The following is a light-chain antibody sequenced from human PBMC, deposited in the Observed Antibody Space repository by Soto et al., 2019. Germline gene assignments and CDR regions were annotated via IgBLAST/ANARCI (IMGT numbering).Light chain of an antibody. CDR1: QSISSW. V-gene: IGKV1-5*03. Sequence: DIQMTQSPSTLSASVGDRVTITCRASQSISSWLAWYQQKPGKAPKLLIYKASSLESGVPSRFSGSGSGTEFTLTISSLQPDDFATYYCQQYNSYSRTFGGGTTVEIK. CDR3: QQYNSYSRT. J-gene: IGKJ4*01. CDR2: KAS.